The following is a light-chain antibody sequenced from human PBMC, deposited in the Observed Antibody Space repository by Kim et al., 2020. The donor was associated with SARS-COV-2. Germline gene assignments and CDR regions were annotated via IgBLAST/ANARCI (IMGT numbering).Light chain of an antibody. CDR2: GKN. CDR3: NSRDSNNNVL. V-gene: IGLV3-19*01. CDR1: SIRRYY. J-gene: IGLJ2*01. Sequence: VALEQTVRITCQGDSIRRYYATWYQQKPGQAPILVIYGKNNRPSGIPDRFSGSSSGNTASLTITGTQAGDEADYYCNSRDSNNNVLFGGGTQLTVL.